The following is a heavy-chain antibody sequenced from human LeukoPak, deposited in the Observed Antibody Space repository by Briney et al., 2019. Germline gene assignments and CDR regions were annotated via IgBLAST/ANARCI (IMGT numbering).Heavy chain of an antibody. CDR2: IYYSGST. CDR3: ARHKLKKFRRAYYDILTGSPEYFDY. V-gene: IGHV4-59*08. Sequence: PSETLSLTCTVSGGSISSYYWSWIRQPPGKGLEWIGYIYYSGSTNYNPSLKSRVTISVDTSKNQFSLRLSSVTAADTAVYYCARHKLKKFRRAYYDILTGSPEYFDYWGQGTLVTVSS. D-gene: IGHD3-9*01. CDR1: GGSISSYY. J-gene: IGHJ4*02.